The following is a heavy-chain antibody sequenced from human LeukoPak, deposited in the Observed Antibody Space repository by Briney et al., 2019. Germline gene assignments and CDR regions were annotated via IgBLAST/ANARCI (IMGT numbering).Heavy chain of an antibody. V-gene: IGHV3-9*01. CDR3: AKETSWFTSAFDI. J-gene: IGHJ3*02. CDR2: ISWNSGSR. D-gene: IGHD3-10*01. Sequence: PGGSLRLSCAASGFTFEDYDMHWVRQAPGKGLEWVSGISWNSGSRGYADSVKGRFTISRDNAKNSLYLQMDSLRTEDTAFYYCAKETSWFTSAFDIWGQGTMVTVSS. CDR1: GFTFEDYD.